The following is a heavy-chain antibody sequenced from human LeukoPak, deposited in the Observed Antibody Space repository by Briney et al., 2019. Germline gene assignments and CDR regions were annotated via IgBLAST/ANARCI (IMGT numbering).Heavy chain of an antibody. D-gene: IGHD3-22*01. CDR2: IYYSGST. CDR3: ARVTGYMIEDYFDY. Sequence: SETLSLTCTVSGGSLRSSSYYWSWIRQPPGKGLEWIVYIYYSGSTNYNPSLKSRVTISVDTSKNQFSLKLRSVTAADTAVYYCARVTGYMIEDYFDYWGQGTLVTVSS. CDR1: GGSLRSSSYY. V-gene: IGHV4-61*01. J-gene: IGHJ4*02.